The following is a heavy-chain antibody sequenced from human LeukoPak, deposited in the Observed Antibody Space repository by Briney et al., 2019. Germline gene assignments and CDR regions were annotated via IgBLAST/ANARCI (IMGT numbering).Heavy chain of an antibody. CDR2: ITTYNGNT. V-gene: IGHV1-18*01. J-gene: IGHJ4*02. Sequence: GASVKVSCKASGYTFSTYGISWVRQAPGQGLEWMGWITTYNGNTNYAQNLQGRVTMTTDTSTSAAYMELRSLGSDDTAVYYCARVWTAYGSDNWGQGSLVTVSS. CDR1: GYTFSTYG. D-gene: IGHD1-1*01. CDR3: ARVWTAYGSDN.